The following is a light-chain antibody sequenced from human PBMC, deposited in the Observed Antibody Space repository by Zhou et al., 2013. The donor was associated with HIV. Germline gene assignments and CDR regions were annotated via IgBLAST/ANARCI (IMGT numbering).Light chain of an antibody. CDR2: DAS. V-gene: IGKV1D-13*01. CDR3: QQFNDYPYT. Sequence: AIQLTQSPSSLSASVGDRVTITCRASQGISRALAWYQQKPGKTPKLLIYDASTLESGVPSRFSGSGSGTDFTLTIGSLQPEDFATYYCQQFNDYPYTFGQGSKLDIK. J-gene: IGKJ2*01. CDR1: QGISRA.